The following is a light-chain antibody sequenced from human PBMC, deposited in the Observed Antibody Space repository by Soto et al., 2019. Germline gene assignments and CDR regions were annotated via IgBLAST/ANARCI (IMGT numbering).Light chain of an antibody. J-gene: IGKJ5*01. V-gene: IGKV3-11*01. CDR2: DAS. CDR1: HFVSSY. Sequence: EIVLTQSPGTLSLKPKEKETHSSRASHFVSSYLAWYQQKPGQAPRLLIYDASNRATGIPARFSGSGSGTDFTLTISSLVPVDLAVYYCQQRSNWPQQITLGQGTRLEIK. CDR3: QQRSNWPQQIT.